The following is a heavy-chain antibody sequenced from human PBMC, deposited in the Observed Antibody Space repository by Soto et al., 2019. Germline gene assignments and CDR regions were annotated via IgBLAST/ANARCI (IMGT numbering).Heavy chain of an antibody. CDR2: VFSSVSA. Sequence: SETMSLTCIVSGVSVRSYTWSWVRQPANKGLEWIGRVFSSVSAPYNTSLKSRVSISMDTPENRISLKLDSVTAADAGVYFCARDGMTTGDTWGPGTLVTVSS. D-gene: IGHD2-21*02. CDR3: ARDGMTTGDT. J-gene: IGHJ4*02. V-gene: IGHV4-4*07. CDR1: GVSVRSYT.